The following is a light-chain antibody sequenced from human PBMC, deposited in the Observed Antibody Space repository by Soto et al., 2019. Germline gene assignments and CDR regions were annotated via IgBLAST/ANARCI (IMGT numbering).Light chain of an antibody. CDR3: MQALQTPWT. J-gene: IGKJ1*01. V-gene: IGKV2-28*01. CDR1: QSLLHSNGYNY. CDR2: LGS. Sequence: DIMLTQSPDSLAVALGERATINCRSTQSLLHSNGYNYLDWYLQKPGQSPQLLIYLGSNRASGVPDRFSGSGSGTDFTLKISRVEAEDVGVYYCMQALQTPWTCGQGTKVDIK.